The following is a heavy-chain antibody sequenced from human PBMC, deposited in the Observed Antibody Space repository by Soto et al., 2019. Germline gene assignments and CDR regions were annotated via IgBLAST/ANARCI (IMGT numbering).Heavy chain of an antibody. D-gene: IGHD1-26*01. V-gene: IGHV4-34*01. Sequence: PSETLSLTCAVYGGSFSGYYWSWIRQPPGKGLEWIGEINHSGSTNYNPSLKSRVTISVDTSKNQFSLKLSSVTAADTAVYYCARDYSGSYPGGYYFDYWGQGTLVTVSS. CDR3: ARDYSGSYPGGYYFDY. CDR1: GGSFSGYY. CDR2: INHSGST. J-gene: IGHJ4*02.